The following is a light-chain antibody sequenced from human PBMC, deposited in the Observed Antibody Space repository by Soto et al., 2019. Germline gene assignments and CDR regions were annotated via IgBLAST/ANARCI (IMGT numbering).Light chain of an antibody. J-gene: IGKJ1*01. CDR1: QSVSGH. V-gene: IGKV3-15*01. CDR3: QQSHYWPWR. Sequence: EIVMPQSPATLSVSPGERATLSCRASQSVSGHLAWYRQEPGKPPRLLVYSASTWDTGLPARFRGSGSGTDFTLTINSLQSEDFAVYFFQQSHYWPWRFGQGTQVEIK. CDR2: SAS.